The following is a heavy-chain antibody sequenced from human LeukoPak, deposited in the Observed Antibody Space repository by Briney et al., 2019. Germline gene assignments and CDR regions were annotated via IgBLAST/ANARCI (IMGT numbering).Heavy chain of an antibody. CDR1: GFTFSSYA. CDR3: ARGRASSGRVPFDY. V-gene: IGHV3-30-3*01. D-gene: IGHD6-19*01. Sequence: GGSLRLSCAASGFTFSSYAMHWVRQAPGKGLEWVAVISYDGSNKYYADSVKGRFTISRDNSKNTLYLQTNSLRAEDTAVYYCARGRASSGRVPFDYWGQGTLVTVSS. CDR2: ISYDGSNK. J-gene: IGHJ4*02.